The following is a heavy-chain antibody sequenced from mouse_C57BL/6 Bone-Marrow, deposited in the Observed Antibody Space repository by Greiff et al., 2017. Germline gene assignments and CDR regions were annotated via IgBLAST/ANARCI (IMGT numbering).Heavy chain of an antibody. D-gene: IGHD2-5*01. CDR3: ARDPLPSIVTTSYFDY. CDR2: ISDGGSYT. Sequence: EVKVVESGGGLVKPGGSLKLSCAASGFTFSSYAMSWVRQTPEKRLEWVATISDGGSYTYYPDNVQGRFTISRDNAKNNLYQQMSHLKSEDTAMYYGARDPLPSIVTTSYFDYWGQGTTLTVSS. V-gene: IGHV5-4*01. CDR1: GFTFSSYA. J-gene: IGHJ2*01.